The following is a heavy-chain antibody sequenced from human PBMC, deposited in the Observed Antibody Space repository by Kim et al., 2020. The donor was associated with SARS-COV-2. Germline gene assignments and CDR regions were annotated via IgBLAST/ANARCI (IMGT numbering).Heavy chain of an antibody. V-gene: IGHV3-23*01. J-gene: IGHJ4*02. CDR3: AKDVVVVAATWSN. D-gene: IGHD2-15*01. Sequence: SADSVKGRFTISRDNSKNTLYLQMNSLRAEDTAVYYCAKDVVVVAATWSNWGQGTLVTVSS.